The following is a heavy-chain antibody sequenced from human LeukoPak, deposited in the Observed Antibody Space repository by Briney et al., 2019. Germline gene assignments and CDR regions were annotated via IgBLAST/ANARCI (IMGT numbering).Heavy chain of an antibody. V-gene: IGHV3-74*01. CDR2: INSDGSST. CDR3: ARVMGAPPDEIDY. Sequence: PGGSLRLSCAASGFTFSSYWMHWVRHAPGKGRVWVSRINSDGSSTSYADSVKGRFTISRDNAKNTLYLQMNSLRAEDTAVYYCARVMGAPPDEIDYWGQGTLVTVSS. D-gene: IGHD3-16*01. J-gene: IGHJ4*02. CDR1: GFTFSSYW.